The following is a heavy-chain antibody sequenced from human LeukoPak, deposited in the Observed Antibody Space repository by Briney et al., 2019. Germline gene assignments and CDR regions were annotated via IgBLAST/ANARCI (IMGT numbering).Heavy chain of an antibody. V-gene: IGHV3-9*01. D-gene: IGHD3-22*01. Sequence: PGRSLRLSCAASRFTFDDYAMHWVRQAPGKGLEWVSGITWNSDTIDYADSVKGRFTISRDNAKNSLYLQMNSLRAEDTALYYCAKDTTYYYDSSGYDGFDIWGQGTMVTVSS. CDR3: AKDTTYYYDSSGYDGFDI. CDR2: ITWNSDTI. CDR1: RFTFDDYA. J-gene: IGHJ3*02.